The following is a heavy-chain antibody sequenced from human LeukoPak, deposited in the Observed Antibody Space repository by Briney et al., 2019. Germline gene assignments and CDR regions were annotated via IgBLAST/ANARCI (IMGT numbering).Heavy chain of an antibody. V-gene: IGHV3-23*01. CDR2: ISGSGGST. CDR3: AKDGVSMAARPVGYYYMDV. CDR1: GFTFSSYA. J-gene: IGHJ6*03. D-gene: IGHD6-6*01. Sequence: GGSLRLSCAASGFTFSSYAMSWVRQAPGKGLEWVSAISGSGGSTYYADSVKGRFAISRDNSKNTLYLQMNSLRAEDTAVYYCAKDGVSMAARPVGYYYMDVWGKGTTVTVSS.